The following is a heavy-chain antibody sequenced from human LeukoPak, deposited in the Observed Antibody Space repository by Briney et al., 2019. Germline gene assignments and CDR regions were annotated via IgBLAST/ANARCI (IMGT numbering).Heavy chain of an antibody. CDR1: GGSVSSAGYY. D-gene: IGHD3-10*01. CDR2: ISFSGKN. J-gene: IGHJ5*02. CDR3: ARGSGSYSNWFDP. V-gene: IGHV4-61*08. Sequence: SETLSLTCTVSGGSVSSAGYYWSWIRQPPGKGLEWIGYISFSGKNNYNPSLKSRVTISLDRSKNQFSLKLSSVTATDTAVYYCARGSGSYSNWFDPWGQGTLVTVSS.